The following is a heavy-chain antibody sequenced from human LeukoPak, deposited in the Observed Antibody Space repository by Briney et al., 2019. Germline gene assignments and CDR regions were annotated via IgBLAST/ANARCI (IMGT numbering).Heavy chain of an antibody. CDR3: ARGYCSGGSCHSYYYYYYGMDV. CDR2: IYYSGST. J-gene: IGHJ6*02. Sequence: SETLSLTCTVSGGSVSSGSYYWSWIRQPPGKGLEWIGYIYYSGSTNYNPSLKSRVTISVDTSKNQFSLKLSSVTAADTAVYYCARGYCSGGSCHSYYYYYYGMDVWGQGTTVTVSS. CDR1: GGSVSSGSYY. D-gene: IGHD2-15*01. V-gene: IGHV4-61*01.